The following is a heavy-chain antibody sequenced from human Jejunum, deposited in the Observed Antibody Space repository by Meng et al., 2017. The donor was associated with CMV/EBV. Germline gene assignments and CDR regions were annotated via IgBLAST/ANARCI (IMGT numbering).Heavy chain of an antibody. D-gene: IGHD2-2*01. CDR1: YS. CDR3: ARDSIVVVPAATGYYYYGMDV. V-gene: IGHV4-61*10. Sequence: YSWSWIRQPAGKGLEWIGYIYYSGSTNYNPSLKSRVTISVDTSKNQFSLKLSSVTAADTAVYYCARDSIVVVPAATGYYYYGMDVWGQGTTVTVSS. CDR2: IYYSGST. J-gene: IGHJ6*02.